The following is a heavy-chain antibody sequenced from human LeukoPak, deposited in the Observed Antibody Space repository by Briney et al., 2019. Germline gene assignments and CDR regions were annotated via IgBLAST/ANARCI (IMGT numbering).Heavy chain of an antibody. J-gene: IGHJ4*02. CDR1: GFTVSSNY. Sequence: PGGSLRLSCAASGFTVSSNYMSWVRRAPGKGLEWVSVIYSGGSTYYADSVKGRFTISRDNSKNTLYLQMNSLRAEDTAVYYCARDPRWFGGVIADWGQGTLVTVSS. CDR3: ARDPRWFGGVIAD. D-gene: IGHD3-16*02. V-gene: IGHV3-66*02. CDR2: IYSGGST.